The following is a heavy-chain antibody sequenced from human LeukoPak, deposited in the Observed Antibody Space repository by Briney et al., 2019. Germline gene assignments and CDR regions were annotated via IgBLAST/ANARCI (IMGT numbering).Heavy chain of an antibody. Sequence: SETLSLTCTVSGGSISSGGYYWSWIRQHPGKGLEWTGYIYYSGSTYYNPSLKSRVTISVDTSKNQFSLKLSSVTAADTAVYYCARGRDGYFDYWGQGTLVTVSS. V-gene: IGHV4-31*03. CDR2: IYYSGST. CDR1: GGSISSGGYY. CDR3: ARGRDGYFDY. J-gene: IGHJ4*02. D-gene: IGHD5-24*01.